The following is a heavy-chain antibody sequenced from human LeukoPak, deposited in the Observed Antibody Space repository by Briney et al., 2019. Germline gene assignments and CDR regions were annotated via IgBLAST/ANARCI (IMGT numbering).Heavy chain of an antibody. D-gene: IGHD4-23*01. CDR1: GFTFSGSS. CDR2: IRSKVNSYAT. V-gene: IGHV3-73*01. J-gene: IGHJ4*02. CDR3: TRQGPSGGNSGPPNDY. Sequence: PGGSLRLSCAASGFTFSGSSIHWVRQASGKGLEWVGRIRSKVNSYATEYAASVKGRYTISRDDSKNTAYLQMNSLKTEDTAVYYCTRQGPSGGNSGPPNDYWVQGTLVTVSS.